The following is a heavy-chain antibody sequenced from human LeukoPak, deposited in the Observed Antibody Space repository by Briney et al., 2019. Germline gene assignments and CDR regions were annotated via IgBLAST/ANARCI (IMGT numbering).Heavy chain of an antibody. D-gene: IGHD1-14*01. V-gene: IGHV3-15*01. CDR3: TTEYGTSPHYYFDY. CDR2: IKSKTDGGTT. Sequence: GGSLRLSCAASGFTFTNAWMSWVRQAPGKGLEWVGRIKSKTDGGTTDYAAPVKGRFTISRDDSKNTLYLQMSSLKTEDTALYYCTTEYGTSPHYYFDYWGQGTLVTVSS. J-gene: IGHJ4*02. CDR1: GFTFTNAW.